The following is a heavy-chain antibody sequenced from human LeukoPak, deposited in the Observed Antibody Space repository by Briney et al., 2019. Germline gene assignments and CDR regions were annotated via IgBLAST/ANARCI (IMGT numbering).Heavy chain of an antibody. CDR2: INHSGST. Sequence: SETLSLTCAVYGGSFSGYYWSWIRQPPGKGLEWIGEINHSGSTSYNPSLKSRVTISVDTSKNQFSLKLSSVTAADTAVYYCARRGSGWVLSVDYWGQGTLVTVSS. J-gene: IGHJ4*02. CDR3: ARRGSGWVLSVDY. D-gene: IGHD6-19*01. CDR1: GGSFSGYY. V-gene: IGHV4-34*01.